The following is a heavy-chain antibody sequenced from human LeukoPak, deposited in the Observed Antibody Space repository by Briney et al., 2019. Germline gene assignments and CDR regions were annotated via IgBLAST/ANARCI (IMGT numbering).Heavy chain of an antibody. J-gene: IGHJ4*02. V-gene: IGHV1-69*02. CDR2: IIPILGIA. Sequence: SVKVSCKASGYTFTGYYMHWVRQAPGQGLEWMGRIIPILGIANYAQKFQGRVTITADKSTSTAYMELSSLRSEDTAVYYCARQRYYDSSGYYYWGQGTLVTVSS. CDR1: GYTFTGYY. CDR3: ARQRYYDSSGYYY. D-gene: IGHD3-22*01.